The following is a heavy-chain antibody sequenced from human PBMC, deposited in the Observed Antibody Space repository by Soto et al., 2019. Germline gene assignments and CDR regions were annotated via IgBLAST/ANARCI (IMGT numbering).Heavy chain of an antibody. CDR2: TYYRSKWYN. CDR3: ARDVSSSSWHLPINSSGWYASIWYFDY. V-gene: IGHV6-1*01. D-gene: IGHD6-19*01. J-gene: IGHJ4*02. CDR1: GDSVSSNSAA. Sequence: SPTLSLTCAISGDSVSSNSAAWNWIRQSPSRGLEWLGRTYYRSKWYNDYAVSVKSRITINPDTSKNQFSLQLNSVTPEDTAVYYCARDVSSSSWHLPINSSGWYASIWYFDYWGQGTLVTVSA.